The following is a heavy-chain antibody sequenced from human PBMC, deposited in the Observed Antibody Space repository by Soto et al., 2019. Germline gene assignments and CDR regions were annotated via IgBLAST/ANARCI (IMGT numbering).Heavy chain of an antibody. CDR2: INHSGST. Sequence: XGTLSLTCAVYGGSFSGYYWSWICQPAGKGLEWIGEINHSGSTNYNPSLKSRVTISVDTSKNQFSLKLSSVTAADTAVYYCARGSSPGVTTVRGVIGYYGMDVWGQGTTVTVSS. D-gene: IGHD3-10*01. CDR3: ARGSSPGVTTVRGVIGYYGMDV. V-gene: IGHV4-34*01. J-gene: IGHJ6*02. CDR1: GGSFSGYY.